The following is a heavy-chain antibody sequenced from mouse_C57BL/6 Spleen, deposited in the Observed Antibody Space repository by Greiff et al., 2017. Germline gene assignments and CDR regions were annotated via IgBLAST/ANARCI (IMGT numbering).Heavy chain of an antibody. V-gene: IGHV5-9-1*02. CDR3: TRDATVVGFDY. J-gene: IGHJ2*01. CDR1: GFTFSSYA. CDR2: ISSGGDYI. D-gene: IGHD1-1*01. Sequence: EVMLVESGEGLVKPGGSLKLSCAASGFTFSSYAMSWVRQTPEKRLEWVAYISSGGDYIYYADTVKGRFTISRDNARNTLYLQMSSLKSEDTAMYYCTRDATVVGFDYWGQGTTLTVSS.